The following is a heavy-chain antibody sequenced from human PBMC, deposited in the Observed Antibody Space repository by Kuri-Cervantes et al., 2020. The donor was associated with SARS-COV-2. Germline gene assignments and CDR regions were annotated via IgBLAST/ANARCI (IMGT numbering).Heavy chain of an antibody. Sequence: GESLKISCTASGFTFSSYWMHWVRQAPGKGLVWVSRINSDGSSTSYADSVKGRFTISRDNSKNTLYLQMNSLRAEDTAVYYCAKATYSSGWSPDYWGQGTLVTVSS. CDR1: GFTFSSYW. V-gene: IGHV3-74*01. CDR3: AKATYSSGWSPDY. J-gene: IGHJ4*02. D-gene: IGHD6-19*01. CDR2: INSDGSST.